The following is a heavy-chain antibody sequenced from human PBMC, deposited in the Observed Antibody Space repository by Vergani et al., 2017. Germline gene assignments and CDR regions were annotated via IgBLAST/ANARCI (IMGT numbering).Heavy chain of an antibody. CDR2: IIPIFGTA. CDR1: GYTFTSYY. J-gene: IGHJ4*02. Sequence: QVQLVQSGAEVKKPGASVKVSCKASGYTFTSYYTHWVRQAPGQGLEWMGGIIPIFGTANYAQKFQGRVTITADESTSTAYMELSSLRSEDTAVYYCAREDHPSSPDYFDYWGQGTLVTVSS. CDR3: AREDHPSSPDYFDY. V-gene: IGHV1-69*01.